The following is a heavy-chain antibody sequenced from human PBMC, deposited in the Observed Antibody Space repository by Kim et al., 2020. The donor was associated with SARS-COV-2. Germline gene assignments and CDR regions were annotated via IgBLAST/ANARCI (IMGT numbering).Heavy chain of an antibody. V-gene: IGHV1-3*01. CDR2: INAGTGDT. D-gene: IGHD5-18*01. J-gene: IGHJ6*02. CDR1: GYTFSTYA. CDR3: GRDNAGTAQEEGLYYKYGMDV. Sequence: ASVKVSCKASGYTFSTYAIHWVRQAPGQSLEWMGWINAGTGDTKYSQKFQDRVTFTRDTSASTAYMELRSLRSEDTAVYYCGRDNAGTAQEEGLYYKYGMDVWGQGTTVTVSS.